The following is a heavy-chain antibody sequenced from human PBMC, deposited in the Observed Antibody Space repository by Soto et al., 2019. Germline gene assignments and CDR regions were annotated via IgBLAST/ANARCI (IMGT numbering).Heavy chain of an antibody. V-gene: IGHV1-18*01. CDR3: ARVSSSWYVYYYYGMDV. Sequence: ASVKVSCKASGYTFTSYGISRVRQAPGQGLEWMGWISAYNGNTNYAQKLQGRVTMTTDTSTSTAYMELRSLRSDDTAVYYCARVSSSWYVYYYYGMDVWGQGTTVTVS. D-gene: IGHD6-13*01. CDR2: ISAYNGNT. CDR1: GYTFTSYG. J-gene: IGHJ6*02.